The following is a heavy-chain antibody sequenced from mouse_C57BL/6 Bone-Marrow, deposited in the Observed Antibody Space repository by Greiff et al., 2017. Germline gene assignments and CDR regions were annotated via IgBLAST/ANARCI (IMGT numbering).Heavy chain of an antibody. D-gene: IGHD2-5*01. V-gene: IGHV5-12*01. CDR1: GFTFSDYY. J-gene: IGHJ3*01. Sequence: EVQLVESGGGLVQPGGSLKLSCAASGFTFSDYYMYWVRQTPEKRLEWVAYISNGGGSTYYPDTVKGRFTISRDNAKNTLYLQMSRLKSEDTAMYYCARSNYWGQGTLVTVSA. CDR3: ARSNY. CDR2: ISNGGGST.